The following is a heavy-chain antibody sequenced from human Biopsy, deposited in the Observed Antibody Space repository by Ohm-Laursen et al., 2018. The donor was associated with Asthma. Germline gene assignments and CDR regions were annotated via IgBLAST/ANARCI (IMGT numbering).Heavy chain of an antibody. CDR2: IKEDGSEK. D-gene: IGHD5-12*01. CDR3: AKRRGYSGHDNDY. J-gene: IGHJ4*02. CDR1: GFTFSTSW. V-gene: IGHV3-7*02. Sequence: SLRLSCSASGFTFSTSWMTWVRQAPGKGLEWVANIKEDGSEKNYVDSVKGRFTISRDNGKNSLYPQMNSLRTEDTAVYYCAKRRGYSGHDNDYWGQGTLVIVSS.